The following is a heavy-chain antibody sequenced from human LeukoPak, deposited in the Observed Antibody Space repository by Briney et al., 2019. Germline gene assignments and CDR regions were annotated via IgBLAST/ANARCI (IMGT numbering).Heavy chain of an antibody. D-gene: IGHD6-13*01. V-gene: IGHV3-21*01. CDR3: ARDPALDSSTPGPFDY. J-gene: IGHJ4*02. Sequence: GGSLRLSCEASGFTFSSYSMNWVRQAPGKGLEWVSSISSSSSYIYYADSVKGRFTISRDNAKTSLYLQMNSLRAEDTAVYYCARDPALDSSTPGPFDYWGQGTLVTVSS. CDR2: ISSSSSYI. CDR1: GFTFSSYS.